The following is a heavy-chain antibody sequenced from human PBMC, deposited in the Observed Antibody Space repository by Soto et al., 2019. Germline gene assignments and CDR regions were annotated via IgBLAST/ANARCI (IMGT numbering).Heavy chain of an antibody. J-gene: IGHJ4*02. V-gene: IGHV1-2*02. CDR3: ARDPGRGLYFDY. CDR2: INPNSGGT. D-gene: IGHD3-10*01. CDR1: GYTFTGSY. Sequence: ASVKVSCKASGYTFTGSYMHWVRQAPGQGLEWMGWINPNSGGTNYAQKFQGRVTMTRDTSISTAYMEQSRLRSDDTAVYYCARDPGRGLYFDYWGQGTLVTVSS.